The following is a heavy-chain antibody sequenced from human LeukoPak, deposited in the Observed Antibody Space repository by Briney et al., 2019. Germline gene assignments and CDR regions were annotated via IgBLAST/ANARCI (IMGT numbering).Heavy chain of an antibody. V-gene: IGHV4-4*09. CDR2: IYTSGGT. CDR3: ARLTRLSTSPDRYYLDY. D-gene: IGHD6-6*01. CDR1: GDSISSYY. Sequence: SETLSLTCTVSGDSISSYYWSWIRQPPGKGLEWIGYIYTSGGTNYIPSLKGRVTVSIDTSKNQFSLKLSSVTAADSAVYYCARLTRLSTSPDRYYLDYWGQGTLVTVPS. J-gene: IGHJ4*02.